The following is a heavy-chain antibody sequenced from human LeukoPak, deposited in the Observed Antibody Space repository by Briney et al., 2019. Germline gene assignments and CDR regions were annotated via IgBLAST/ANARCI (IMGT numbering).Heavy chain of an antibody. V-gene: IGHV4-31*03. CDR3: ARDSLPYCSSASCPIKIPV. CDR2: IYYSGST. D-gene: IGHD2-2*01. CDR1: GGSISSGGYY. J-gene: IGHJ6*02. Sequence: SQTLSLTCTVSGGSISSGGYYWSWIRQHPGKGLEWIGYIYYSGSTYYNPSFKSRVTISVDTSKNQFSLKLSSVTAADTAVYYCARDSLPYCSSASCPIKIPVWGQGTTVTVSS.